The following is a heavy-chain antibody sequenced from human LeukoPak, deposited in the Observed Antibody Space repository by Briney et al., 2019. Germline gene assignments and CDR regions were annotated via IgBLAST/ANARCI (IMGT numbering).Heavy chain of an antibody. J-gene: IGHJ6*04. CDR3: AELGITMIGGV. CDR2: ISGTARSI. V-gene: IGHV3-48*03. Sequence: GGSLRLSCAASGFTFSNYEMNWVRQAPGKGLEWVSYISGTARSIEYADSVKDRFTISRDNAKNSLYLQMNSLRAEDTAVYYCAELGITMIGGVWGKGTTVTISS. D-gene: IGHD3-10*02. CDR1: GFTFSNYE.